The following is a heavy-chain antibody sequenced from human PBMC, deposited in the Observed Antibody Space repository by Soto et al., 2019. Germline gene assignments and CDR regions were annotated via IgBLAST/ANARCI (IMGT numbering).Heavy chain of an antibody. V-gene: IGHV4-39*01. J-gene: IGHJ4*02. Sequence: QLQLQESGPGLVKPSETLSLTCTVSGGSISSSSYYWGWIRQPSGKGLEWIGSIYYSGSTYYNPSLKSRVTISVATSKNQFSLKLSSGPAADTAVYYCASSYGDYVSYWGQGTLVTVSS. CDR3: ASSYGDYVSY. CDR1: GGSISSSSYY. D-gene: IGHD4-17*01. CDR2: IYYSGST.